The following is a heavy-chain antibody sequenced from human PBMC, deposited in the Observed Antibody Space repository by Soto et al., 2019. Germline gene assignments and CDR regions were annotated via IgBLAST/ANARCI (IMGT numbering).Heavy chain of an antibody. D-gene: IGHD3-3*01. J-gene: IGHJ5*02. CDR2: MNPNNGDK. CDR1: GYTFARYN. V-gene: IGHV1-8*01. CDR3: ARGGRYLEWFPWFDP. Sequence: QVQLVQSGAEMKRPGASVKVSCRASGYTFARYNIYWVRQAKGQGLEWIGWMNPNNGDKGYAQNFMDRVTLTRDTTVRTAFLEISTLTSEDTATYYCARGGRYLEWFPWFDPWGQGTLVTVSS.